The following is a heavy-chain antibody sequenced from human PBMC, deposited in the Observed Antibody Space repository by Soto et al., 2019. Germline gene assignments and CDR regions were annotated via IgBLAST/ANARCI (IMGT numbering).Heavy chain of an antibody. CDR2: FDPEEGKM. D-gene: IGHD3-3*02. J-gene: IGHJ1*01. CDR1: GYSLNNLC. CDR3: ATEHGAAWASVRIFDFKQ. Sequence: GASVKVSCKVSGYSLNNLCMHWVGQPPGKGRAWIGGFDPEEGKMIYAQNFQGRVTMTEDKSTDTAYMELNSLTSEDTAIYYCATEHGAAWASVRIFDFKQWCQETLVAV. V-gene: IGHV1-24*01.